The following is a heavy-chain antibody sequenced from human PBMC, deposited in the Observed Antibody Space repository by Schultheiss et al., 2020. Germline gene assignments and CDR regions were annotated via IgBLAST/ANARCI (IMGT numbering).Heavy chain of an antibody. Sequence: GESLKISCAASGFTFSSYGMHWVRQAPGKGLEWVAVISYDGSNKNYADSVKGRFTISRDNAKNSLYLQMNSLRAEDTAVYYCARPTTVNTNLAFDYWGQGTLVTVSS. CDR2: ISYDGSNK. V-gene: IGHV3-30*03. D-gene: IGHD4-17*01. CDR3: ARPTTVNTNLAFDY. J-gene: IGHJ4*02. CDR1: GFTFSSYG.